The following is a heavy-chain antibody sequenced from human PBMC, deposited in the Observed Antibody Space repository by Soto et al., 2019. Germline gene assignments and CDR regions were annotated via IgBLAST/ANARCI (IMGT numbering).Heavy chain of an antibody. D-gene: IGHD6-19*01. CDR1: GYTFTSYG. CDR2: ISAYNFNT. Sequence: ASVKVSCKASGYTFTSYGIGLVRQAPVQVLELIVWISAYNFNTNYSQKLQGRFTITTYTSTITSDIELRSVTSDDTAVYYCERDVGQWPVQYFDYWGQGTLVTVSS. V-gene: IGHV1-18*01. J-gene: IGHJ4*02. CDR3: ERDVGQWPVQYFDY.